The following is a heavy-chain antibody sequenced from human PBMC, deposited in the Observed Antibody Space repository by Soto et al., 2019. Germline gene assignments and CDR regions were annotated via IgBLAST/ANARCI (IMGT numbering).Heavy chain of an antibody. Sequence: GGSLRLSCAASGFAFSSYAMSWVRQAPGKGLEWVSAISGSGGSTYYADSVKGRFTISRDNSKNTLYLQMNSLRAEDTAVYYCAKDNPVLVATILVASYFDYWGQGTLVTVSS. D-gene: IGHD5-12*01. CDR3: AKDNPVLVATILVASYFDY. CDR1: GFAFSSYA. CDR2: ISGSGGST. J-gene: IGHJ4*02. V-gene: IGHV3-23*01.